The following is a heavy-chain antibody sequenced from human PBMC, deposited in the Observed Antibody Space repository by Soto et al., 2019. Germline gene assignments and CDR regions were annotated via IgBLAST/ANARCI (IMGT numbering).Heavy chain of an antibody. CDR3: ARDIVVVVAAPPYYYGMDV. D-gene: IGHD2-15*01. Sequence: SVELSCKDSGGTFSSYSISWVRRAPGQGLEWMGGIIPIFGTAKYAQEFQGRVTITADESTNTAYMELSSLRSEDTAVYYCARDIVVVVAAPPYYYGMDVWGQGTTVTVSS. CDR2: IIPIFGTA. J-gene: IGHJ6*02. CDR1: GGTFSSYS. V-gene: IGHV1-69*01.